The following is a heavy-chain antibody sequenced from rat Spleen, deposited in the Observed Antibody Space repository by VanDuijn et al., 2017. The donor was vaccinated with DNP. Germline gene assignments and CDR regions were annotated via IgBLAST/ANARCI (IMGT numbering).Heavy chain of an antibody. CDR2: INSAGST. V-gene: IGHV3-3*01. CDR3: ATRGTYYGYDY. Sequence: EVQLQESGPGLVKPSQSLSLTCSVSGYSITSNYWGWIRKFPGNTLEWMGYINSAGSTDYNPSLKSRISITRDTSKNQFFLQVNSVTTEDTATYYCATRGTYYGYDYWGQGVMVTVSS. D-gene: IGHD1-9*01. CDR1: GYSITSNY. J-gene: IGHJ2*01.